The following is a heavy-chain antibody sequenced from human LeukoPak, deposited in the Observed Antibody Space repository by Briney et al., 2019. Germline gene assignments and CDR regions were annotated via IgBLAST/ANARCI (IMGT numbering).Heavy chain of an antibody. CDR1: GGSISSYY. Sequence: SETLSLTCTVSGGSISSYYWSWIRQPAGKGLEWIGRIYTSGSTNYNPSLKSRVTMSVDTSKNQFSLKLSSVTAADTAVYCCARDLLDCSSTSCYTNAFDIWGQGTMVTVSS. CDR2: IYTSGST. CDR3: ARDLLDCSSTSCYTNAFDI. V-gene: IGHV4-4*07. D-gene: IGHD2-2*02. J-gene: IGHJ3*02.